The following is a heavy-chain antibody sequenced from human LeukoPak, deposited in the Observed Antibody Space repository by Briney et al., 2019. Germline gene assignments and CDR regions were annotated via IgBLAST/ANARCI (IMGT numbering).Heavy chain of an antibody. V-gene: IGHV1-2*02. CDR1: GYTFTGYY. CDR3: ARDLRDSSSWGLGYYYYMDV. D-gene: IGHD6-13*01. J-gene: IGHJ6*03. Sequence: EASVKVSCKASGYTFTGYYMHWVRQAPGQGLEWMGWINPNSGGTNYAQKFQGRVTMTRNTSISTAYMELSSLRSEDTAVYYCARDLRDSSSWGLGYYYYMDVWGKGTTVTISS. CDR2: INPNSGGT.